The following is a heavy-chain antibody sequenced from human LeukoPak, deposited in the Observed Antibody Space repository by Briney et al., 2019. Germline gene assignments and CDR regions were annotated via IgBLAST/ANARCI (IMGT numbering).Heavy chain of an antibody. D-gene: IGHD3-22*01. Sequence: SETLSLTCTVSGGSIRSSYYYWGWIRQPPGKGLEWIGSIYDSGSTYYNPSLKSRVTISVDTSKNQFSLKLRSVTAADTAVYYCTEFYFDRSGYADYWGQGTLVTVSS. V-gene: IGHV4-39*01. CDR2: IYDSGST. CDR1: GGSIRSSYYY. J-gene: IGHJ4*02. CDR3: TEFYFDRSGYADY.